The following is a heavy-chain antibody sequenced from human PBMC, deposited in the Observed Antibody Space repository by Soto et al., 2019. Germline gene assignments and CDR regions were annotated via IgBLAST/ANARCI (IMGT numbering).Heavy chain of an antibody. Sequence: ASVKVSCKASGYTFTSYGISWVRQAPGQGLEWMGWISAYNGNTNYAQKLQGRVTMTTDTSTSTAYMELRSLRSDDTAVYYCARDPLTIFGVLIINGPLDYWGQGTLGTVS. D-gene: IGHD3-3*01. CDR3: ARDPLTIFGVLIINGPLDY. V-gene: IGHV1-18*01. CDR2: ISAYNGNT. J-gene: IGHJ4*02. CDR1: GYTFTSYG.